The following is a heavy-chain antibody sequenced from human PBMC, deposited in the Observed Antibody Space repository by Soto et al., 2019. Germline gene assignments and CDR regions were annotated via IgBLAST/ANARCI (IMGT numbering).Heavy chain of an antibody. CDR3: ARDRHYYDSSGYYYIDY. CDR1: GFTFSSYA. Sequence: VGSLRLSCAASGFTFSSYAMSWVRQAPGKGLEWVSAISGSGGSTYYADSVKGRFTISRDNAKNSLYLQMNSLRAEDTAVYYCARDRHYYDSSGYYYIDYRVQGTLVTVSS. V-gene: IGHV3-23*01. D-gene: IGHD3-22*01. J-gene: IGHJ4*02. CDR2: ISGSGGST.